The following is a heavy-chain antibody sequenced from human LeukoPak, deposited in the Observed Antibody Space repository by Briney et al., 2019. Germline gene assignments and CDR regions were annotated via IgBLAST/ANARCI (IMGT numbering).Heavy chain of an antibody. J-gene: IGHJ5*02. CDR1: GFTFSGDT. Sequence: GGSLKLSCVASGFTFSGDTMSWVRQAPGKGLEWVSAISSSGGSTYSAAPVKGRFTISRDNSKNTLYLQMNSLRAEDTAVYYCATDASRGGGIGDWFDPWGQGTLVTVSS. CDR3: ATDASRGGGIGDWFDP. D-gene: IGHD3-16*01. V-gene: IGHV3-23*01. CDR2: ISSSGGST.